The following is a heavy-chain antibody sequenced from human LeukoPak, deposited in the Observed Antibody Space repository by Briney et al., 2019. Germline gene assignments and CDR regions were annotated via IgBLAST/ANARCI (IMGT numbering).Heavy chain of an antibody. V-gene: IGHV3-74*01. Sequence: GGSLRLSCAASGFTFSSYWMHWVRQAPGKGLVWVSRINSDGSSTSYADSVKGRFTISRDNAKNTLYLQMNSLRAEDTAVYYCARVIVGATRYYHYYMDVWGKGTTVTVSS. CDR3: ARVIVGATRYYHYYMDV. D-gene: IGHD1-26*01. CDR1: GFTFSSYW. CDR2: INSDGSST. J-gene: IGHJ6*03.